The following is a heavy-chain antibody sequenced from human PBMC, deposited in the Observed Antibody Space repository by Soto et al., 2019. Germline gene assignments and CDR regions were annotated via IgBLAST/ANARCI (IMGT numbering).Heavy chain of an antibody. CDR1: GFTFSSYA. V-gene: IGHV3-23*01. D-gene: IGHD4-17*01. CDR2: ISGSGGST. J-gene: IGHJ3*02. CDR3: AKDRTTVTTSSFDI. Sequence: GGSLRLSCASSGFTFSSYAMILVRQAPGKGLEWVSAISGSGGSTYYADSVKGRFTISRDNSKNTLYLQMNSLRAEDTAVYYCAKDRTTVTTSSFDIWGQGTMVTVSS.